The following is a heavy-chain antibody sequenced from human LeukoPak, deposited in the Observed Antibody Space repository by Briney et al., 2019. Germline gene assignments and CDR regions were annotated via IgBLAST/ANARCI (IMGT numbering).Heavy chain of an antibody. CDR3: ASWYSSSSVPYYYYYMDV. V-gene: IGHV1-2*02. J-gene: IGHJ6*03. CDR1: GYTFTSYY. Sequence: ASVKVSCKASGYTFTSYYMHWVRQAPGQGLEWMGIINPSGGTNYAQKFRGRVTMTRDTSISTAYMELSRLRSDDTAVYYCASWYSSSSVPYYYYYMDVWGKGTTVTVSS. D-gene: IGHD6-6*01. CDR2: INPSGGT.